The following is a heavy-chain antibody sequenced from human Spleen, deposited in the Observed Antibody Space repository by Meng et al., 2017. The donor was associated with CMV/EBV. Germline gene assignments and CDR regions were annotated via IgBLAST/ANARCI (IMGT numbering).Heavy chain of an antibody. CDR1: GFTFEDYG. CDR3: AKGLSSGARWDYGMDV. Sequence: GGSLRLSCAASGFTFEDYGMHWVRQAPGKGLEWVSLIFWGDDTTYYADSVKGRFTVSRDNSKNSLYLQMNSLRPEDTALYYCAKGLSSGARWDYGMDVWGQGTTVTVSS. CDR2: IFWGDDTT. D-gene: IGHD5-18*01. J-gene: IGHJ6*02. V-gene: IGHV3-43D*03.